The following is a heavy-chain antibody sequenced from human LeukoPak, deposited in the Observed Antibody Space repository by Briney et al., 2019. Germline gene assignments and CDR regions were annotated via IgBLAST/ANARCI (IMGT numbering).Heavy chain of an antibody. D-gene: IGHD3-22*01. CDR2: INPNTGGT. CDR3: ARDVRYDSSGYYYY. CDR1: GYSFTGNY. Sequence: ASVRVSCKASGYSFTGNYMHWVRQAPGQGFEWMGWINPNTGGTNYAQKFKGRVLMTTDTSTSTAYMELRSLRSDDTAVYYCARDVRYDSSGYYYYWGQGILVTVSS. J-gene: IGHJ4*02. V-gene: IGHV1-2*02.